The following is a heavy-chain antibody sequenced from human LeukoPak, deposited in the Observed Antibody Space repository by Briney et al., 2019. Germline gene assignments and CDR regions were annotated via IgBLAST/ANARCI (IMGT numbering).Heavy chain of an antibody. V-gene: IGHV4-61*02. J-gene: IGHJ3*02. D-gene: IGHD4-11*01. Sequence: SETLSPTCTVSGGSISSGGYYWSWIRQPAGKGLEWIGRIYTSGSTNYNPSLKSRVTMSVDTSKNQFSLKLSSVTAADTAVYYCAAITVTQGDIWGQGTMVTVSS. CDR3: AAITVTQGDI. CDR2: IYTSGST. CDR1: GGSISSGGYY.